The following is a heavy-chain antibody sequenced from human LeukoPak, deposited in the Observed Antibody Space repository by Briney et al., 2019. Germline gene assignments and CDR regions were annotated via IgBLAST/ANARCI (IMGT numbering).Heavy chain of an antibody. Sequence: GGSLRLSCAASGLTVSSEYMSWVRQAPGQGLEWVSVIFNDGITYYADSVKGRFTISRDNSENTLFLHMDSLRAADTAVYFCARVLSGSLDYWSQGTLVTVSS. D-gene: IGHD1-26*01. CDR1: GLTVSSEY. CDR3: ARVLSGSLDY. J-gene: IGHJ4*02. CDR2: IFNDGIT. V-gene: IGHV3-53*01.